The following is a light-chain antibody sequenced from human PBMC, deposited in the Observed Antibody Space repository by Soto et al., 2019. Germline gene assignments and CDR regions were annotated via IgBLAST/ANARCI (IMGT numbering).Light chain of an antibody. CDR1: QSVRSN. CDR3: PQRSNWPIT. CDR2: DAS. V-gene: IGKV3-11*01. Sequence: EGGMTQTQATASVSPGDRATLSCRASQSVRSNLAWYQQKPGQAPRLLIYDASNRATGIPARFSGSGSGTDFTLTISSLEPEDFAVYYCPQRSNWPITFGGVTNVDI. J-gene: IGKJ4*01.